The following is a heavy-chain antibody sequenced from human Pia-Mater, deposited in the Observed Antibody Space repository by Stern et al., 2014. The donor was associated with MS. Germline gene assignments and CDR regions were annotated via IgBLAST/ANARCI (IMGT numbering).Heavy chain of an antibody. CDR1: GGTFSDNA. D-gene: IGHD2-21*02. CDR2: VIPIFGAA. Sequence: VQLVASGAEVKKPGSSVKVSCKVSGGTFSDNAFSWVRQATGQGLEWMGGVIPIFGAADYAQNFQGRVTITADESTSTVYMEMSSLRSEDTAVYHCARGAYCGGDCYWGWFDSWGQGTLVTVSS. V-gene: IGHV1-69*01. CDR3: ARGAYCGGDCYWGWFDS. J-gene: IGHJ5*01.